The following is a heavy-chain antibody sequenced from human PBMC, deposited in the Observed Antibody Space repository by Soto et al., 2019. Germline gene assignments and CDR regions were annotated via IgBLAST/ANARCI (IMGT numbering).Heavy chain of an antibody. CDR2: IVVVSNTV. CDR3: ARAIKRWEVHQYFDS. CDR1: GSTFNNFA. J-gene: IGHJ4*02. D-gene: IGHD1-26*01. V-gene: IGHV1-69*06. Sequence: QVLLLQSGAEVQEPGSSVRVSCKVSGSTFNNFAFSWLRQAPGRGPEWMGGIVVVSNTVDYSQRFQDRVTITADTSTSTLYMELSSLTSEDTAVYYCARAIKRWEVHQYFDSWGQGTLLSVFS.